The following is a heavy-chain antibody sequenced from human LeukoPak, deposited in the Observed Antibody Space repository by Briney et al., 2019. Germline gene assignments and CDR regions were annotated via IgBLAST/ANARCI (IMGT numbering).Heavy chain of an antibody. J-gene: IGHJ4*02. CDR3: ARHVHGIAAAEKGHFDY. Sequence: GESLKISCKGSGYSFTSYWIGRVRQMPGKGLEWMGIIYPGDSDTRYSPSFQGQVTISADKSISTAYLQWSSLKASDTAMYYCARHVHGIAAAEKGHFDYWGQGTLVTVSS. CDR2: IYPGDSDT. D-gene: IGHD6-13*01. V-gene: IGHV5-51*01. CDR1: GYSFTSYW.